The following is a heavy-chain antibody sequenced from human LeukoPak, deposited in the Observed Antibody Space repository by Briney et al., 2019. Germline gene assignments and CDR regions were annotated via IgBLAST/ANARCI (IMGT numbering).Heavy chain of an antibody. D-gene: IGHD3-16*01. J-gene: IGHJ4*02. Sequence: GGSLRLSCAASGFTFSSYSMNWVRQAPGKGLEWVSYISSSSSTIYYADSVKGRFTISRDNAKNSLYLQMNSLRAEDTAVYYCAKVAGGAADYWGQGTLVTVSS. CDR2: ISSSSSTI. CDR3: AKVAGGAADY. CDR1: GFTFSSYS. V-gene: IGHV3-48*01.